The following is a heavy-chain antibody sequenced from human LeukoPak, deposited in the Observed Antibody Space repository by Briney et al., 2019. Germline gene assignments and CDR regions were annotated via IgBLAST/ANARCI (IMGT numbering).Heavy chain of an antibody. CDR3: VRGTEYDILSGKNFGQFYFEY. CDR1: GFTFRSYS. CDR2: ISSSGAYI. Sequence: GGSLRLSCAASGFTFRSYSLNWVRQAPGKGLEWVSSISSSGAYIYYADSVKGRFTISRDNGKDSLYLQMNSLRDEDTAVYYCVRGTEYDILSGKNFGQFYFEYWGQGTPVTVSS. V-gene: IGHV3-21*01. J-gene: IGHJ4*02. D-gene: IGHD3-9*01.